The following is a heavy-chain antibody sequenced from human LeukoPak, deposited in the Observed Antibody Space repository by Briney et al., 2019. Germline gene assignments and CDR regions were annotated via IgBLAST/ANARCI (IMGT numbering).Heavy chain of an antibody. CDR3: ASARGSNYGSLGD. Sequence: SETLSLTCTVSGGSISTYFWTWIRQFPGKGLEWIGYIYYTGTTSYNPSLKSRVTISVDTSKNQFSLSLSSVTAADTAVYYCASARGSNYGSLGDWGQGTLVTVSS. V-gene: IGHV4-59*01. CDR2: IYYTGTT. CDR1: GGSISTYF. D-gene: IGHD5-18*01. J-gene: IGHJ4*02.